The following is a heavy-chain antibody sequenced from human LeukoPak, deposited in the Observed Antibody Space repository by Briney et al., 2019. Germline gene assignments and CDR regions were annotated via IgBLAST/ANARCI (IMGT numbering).Heavy chain of an antibody. V-gene: IGHV3-48*03. CDR1: GFTFSSYE. Sequence: PGGSLRLSCAASGFTFSSYEMNWVRQAPGRGREGVSYISSSGSTKYYADSVKGRFTISRDNAKNSMYLQMNSLRAEDTAVYYCARKDYGGYAYYYYGLDVWGKGTTVTVSS. D-gene: IGHD5-12*01. CDR3: ARKDYGGYAYYYYGLDV. J-gene: IGHJ6*04. CDR2: ISSSGSTK.